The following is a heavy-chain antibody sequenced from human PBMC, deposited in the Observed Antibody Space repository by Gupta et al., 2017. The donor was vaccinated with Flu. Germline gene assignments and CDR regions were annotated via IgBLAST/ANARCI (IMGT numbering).Heavy chain of an antibody. V-gene: IGHV3-9*01. D-gene: IGHD6-13*01. J-gene: IGHJ4*02. CDR3: AKGGQQLVVDRHFDY. CDR1: GFTFDDYA. Sequence: EVQLVESGGGLVQPGRSLRLSCAASGFTFDDYAMHWVRPAPGKGLEWVSGISWNSGRIGYADSVKGRFTISRDNAKNSLYLQMNSLRAEDTALYYCAKGGQQLVVDRHFDYWGQGTLVTVSS. CDR2: ISWNSGRI.